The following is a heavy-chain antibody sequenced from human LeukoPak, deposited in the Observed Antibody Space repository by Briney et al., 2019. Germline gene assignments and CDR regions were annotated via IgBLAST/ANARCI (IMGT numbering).Heavy chain of an antibody. J-gene: IGHJ4*02. CDR1: GYTFTNYG. Sequence: ASVKVSCKASGYTFTNYGISWVRQAPGQGLEWMGWISAYNGNTNYAQKFQGRVTMTTDTSTSTAYMELRSLRSDDTAVYYCARLHDFWSGYHFDYWGQGTLVTVSS. CDR2: ISAYNGNT. D-gene: IGHD3-3*01. CDR3: ARLHDFWSGYHFDY. V-gene: IGHV1-18*01.